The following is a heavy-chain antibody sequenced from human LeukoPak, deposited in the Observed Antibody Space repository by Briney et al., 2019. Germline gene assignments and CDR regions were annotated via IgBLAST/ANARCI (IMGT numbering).Heavy chain of an antibody. J-gene: IGHJ6*03. Sequence: SVKVSCKASGGTFSSYAISWVRQAPGQGLEWMGGIIPIFGTANYAQKFQGRVTITADESTSTAYMELSSLRSEDTAVYYCARGDYYDSTGPGYYYYMDVWGKGTTVTVSS. V-gene: IGHV1-69*13. CDR2: IIPIFGTA. CDR1: GGTFSSYA. CDR3: ARGDYYDSTGPGYYYYMDV. D-gene: IGHD3-22*01.